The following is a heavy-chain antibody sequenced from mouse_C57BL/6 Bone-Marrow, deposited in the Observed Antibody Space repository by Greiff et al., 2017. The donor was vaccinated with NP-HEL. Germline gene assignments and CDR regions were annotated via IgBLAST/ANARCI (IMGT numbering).Heavy chain of an antibody. CDR3: ARSRWLRPGYFDV. CDR1: GYTFTSYW. V-gene: IGHV1-64*01. J-gene: IGHJ1*03. D-gene: IGHD2-2*01. CDR2: IHPNSGST. Sequence: VQLQQPGAELVKPGASVKLSCKASGYTFTSYWMHWVKQRPGQGLEWIGMIHPNSGSTNYNEKFKSKATLTVDQSSSTAYMQLSSLTSEDSAVYYCARSRWLRPGYFDVWGTGTTVTVSS.